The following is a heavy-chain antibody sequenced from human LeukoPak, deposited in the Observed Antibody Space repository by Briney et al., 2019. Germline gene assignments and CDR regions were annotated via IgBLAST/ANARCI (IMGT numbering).Heavy chain of an antibody. J-gene: IGHJ4*02. CDR1: GYSISSGYY. V-gene: IGHV4-38-2*02. CDR3: ARKATNVSPFDY. CDR2: IYHSGST. Sequence: PSETLSLTCTVSGYSISSGYYWGWIRQPPGKGLEWIGSIYHSGSTYYNPSLKSRVTISVDTSKNQFSLKLSSVTAADTAVHYCARKATNVSPFDYWGQGTLVTVSS. D-gene: IGHD1-26*01.